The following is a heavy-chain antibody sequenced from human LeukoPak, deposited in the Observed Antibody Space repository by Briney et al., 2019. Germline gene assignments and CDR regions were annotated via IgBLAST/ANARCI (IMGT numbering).Heavy chain of an antibody. Sequence: GASVKVSCKASGYTFTSYYMHWVRQAPGQGLEWMGWMNPNSGNTGYAQKFQGRVTMTRNTSISTAYMELSSLRSEDTAVYYCATDWGARAAAFDYWGQGTLVTVSS. CDR2: MNPNSGNT. CDR1: GYTFTSYY. J-gene: IGHJ4*02. CDR3: ATDWGARAAAFDY. V-gene: IGHV1-8*02. D-gene: IGHD1-26*01.